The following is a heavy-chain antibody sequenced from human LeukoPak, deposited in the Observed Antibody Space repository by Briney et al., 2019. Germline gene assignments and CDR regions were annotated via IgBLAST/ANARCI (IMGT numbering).Heavy chain of an antibody. D-gene: IGHD3-9*01. CDR2: ISGSGGST. V-gene: IGHV3-23*01. CDR3: AKYYDILTGSALVWTDAFDI. CDR1: GSTFSSYA. J-gene: IGHJ3*02. Sequence: PGGSLRLSCAASGSTFSSYAMSWVRQAPGKGLEWVSAISGSGGSTYYADSVKGRFTISRDNSKNTLYLQMNSLRAEDTAVYYCAKYYDILTGSALVWTDAFDIWGQGTMVTVSS.